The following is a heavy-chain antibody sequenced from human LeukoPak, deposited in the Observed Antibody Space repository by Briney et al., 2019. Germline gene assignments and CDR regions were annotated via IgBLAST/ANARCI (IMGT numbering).Heavy chain of an antibody. J-gene: IGHJ4*02. CDR2: ISSSSSTI. Sequence: RPGGSLRLSCAASGFTFSSYSMNWVRQAPGKGLEWVSYISSSSSTIYYADSVKGRFTISRGNAKNSLYLQMNSLRAEDTAVYYCARDSYGHDYWGQGTLVTVSS. CDR3: ARDSYGHDY. CDR1: GFTFSSYS. D-gene: IGHD5-18*01. V-gene: IGHV3-48*01.